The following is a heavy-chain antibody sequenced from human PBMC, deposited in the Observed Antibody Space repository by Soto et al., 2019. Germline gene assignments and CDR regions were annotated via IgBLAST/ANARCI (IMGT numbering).Heavy chain of an antibody. V-gene: IGHV1-46*03. CDR2: INPSGGST. Sequence: QVQLVQSGAEVKKPGASVKVSCKASGYTFTSYYMHWVRQAPGQGLEWMGIINPSGGSTSYAQKFQGRVTMTRDTSTSTVYMELSSLRSEDKAVYYCARGGVVVVPESYSYYGMDVWGQGTTVTVSS. D-gene: IGHD2-2*01. CDR3: ARGGVVVVPESYSYYGMDV. J-gene: IGHJ6*02. CDR1: GYTFTSYY.